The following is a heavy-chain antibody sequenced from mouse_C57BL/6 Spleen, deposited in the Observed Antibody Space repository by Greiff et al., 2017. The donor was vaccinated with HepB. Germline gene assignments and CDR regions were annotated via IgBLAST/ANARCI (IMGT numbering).Heavy chain of an antibody. CDR3: ARKGSSGWYYFDY. CDR2: IWTGGGT. J-gene: IGHJ2*01. V-gene: IGHV2-9-1*01. Sequence: VKLQESGPGLVAPSQSLSITCTVSGFSLTSYAISWVRQPPGKGLEWLGVIWTGGGTNYNSAPKSRLSISKDNSKSQGFLKMNSLQTDDKARYYCARKGSSGWYYFDYWGQGTTLTVSS. CDR1: GFSLTSYA. D-gene: IGHD3-2*02.